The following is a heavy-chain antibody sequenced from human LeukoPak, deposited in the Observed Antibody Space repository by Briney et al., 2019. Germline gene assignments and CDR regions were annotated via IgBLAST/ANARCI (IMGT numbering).Heavy chain of an antibody. CDR2: IRSKAYGGTT. CDR1: GFTFGDYA. J-gene: IGHJ4*02. D-gene: IGHD3-22*01. V-gene: IGHV3-49*03. CDR3: TRVKGDSSGPGGH. Sequence: GGSLRLSCTASGFTFGDYAMSWFRQAPGKGLEWGGFIRSKAYGGTTEYAASVKGRFTISRDDSKSIAYLQMNSLKTEDTAVYYCTRVKGDSSGPGGHWGQGTLVTVSS.